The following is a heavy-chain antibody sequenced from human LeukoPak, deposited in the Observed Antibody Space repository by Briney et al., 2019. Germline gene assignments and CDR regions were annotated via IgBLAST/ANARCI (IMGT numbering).Heavy chain of an antibody. D-gene: IGHD2-15*01. Sequence: GGSLRLSCAASGFIFTNAWMSWVRQAPGKGLEWVAFIRYDGSNKYYADSVKGRFTISRDNSKNTLYLQMNSLRAEDTAVYYCAKARLSYYYMDVWGKGTTVTVSS. CDR2: IRYDGSNK. CDR3: AKARLSYYYMDV. CDR1: GFIFTNAW. J-gene: IGHJ6*03. V-gene: IGHV3-30*02.